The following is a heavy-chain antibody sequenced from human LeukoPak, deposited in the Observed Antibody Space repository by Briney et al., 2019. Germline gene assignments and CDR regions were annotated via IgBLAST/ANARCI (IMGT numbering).Heavy chain of an antibody. D-gene: IGHD3-22*01. V-gene: IGHV3-23*01. CDR1: GFTFSSYA. CDR3: AKVINSGYYYYFDY. Sequence: GGSLRLSCAASGFTFSSYAMSWVRQAPGKGLEWVSSISGSGGGTYYADSVKGRFTIYRDNSKNTLYMQMNSLRAEDTAIYYCAKVINSGYYYYFDYWGQGTLVTVSS. CDR2: ISGSGGGT. J-gene: IGHJ4*02.